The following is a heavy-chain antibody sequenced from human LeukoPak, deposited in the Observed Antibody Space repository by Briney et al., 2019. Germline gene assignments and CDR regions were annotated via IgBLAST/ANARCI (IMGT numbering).Heavy chain of an antibody. Sequence: GRSLRLSCAASGFTFSSYAMQWVSQAPGKGLEWVSYITYNSGTIFYADSVKGRFTSSRDNAKDSLYLQMSSLRDEDTAVYYCARDSGYSYADDYWGQGTLVTVSS. J-gene: IGHJ4*02. CDR2: ITYNSGTI. V-gene: IGHV3-48*02. CDR3: ARDSGYSYADDY. D-gene: IGHD5-18*01. CDR1: GFTFSSYA.